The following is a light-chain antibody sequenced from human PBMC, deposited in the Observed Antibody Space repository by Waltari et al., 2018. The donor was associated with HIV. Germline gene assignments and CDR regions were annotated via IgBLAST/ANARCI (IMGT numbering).Light chain of an antibody. CDR3: SSYTSSSTWV. CDR1: SRDVGGSNS. J-gene: IGLJ3*02. CDR2: DVS. Sequence: SALTQTASVSGYPGPSITISCTGTSRDVGGSNSVACYTQHPGNAPKLMIDDVSKRPSGVSSRVSVSKSGNTASLTISGLQAEDEADYYCSSYTSSSTWVFGGGTKLTFL. V-gene: IGLV2-14*01.